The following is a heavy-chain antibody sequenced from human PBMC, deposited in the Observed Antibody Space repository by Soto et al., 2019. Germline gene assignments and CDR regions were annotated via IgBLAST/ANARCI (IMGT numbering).Heavy chain of an antibody. CDR3: AVWFYSDTSGYKGYYFDY. V-gene: IGHV5-51*01. CDR2: IYPGDSDA. J-gene: IGHJ4*02. CDR1: GYSFTDYW. Sequence: GESLKISCKGSGYSFTDYWIGWVRQMPGKGLDWMGLIYPGDSDARYSPSFQGQVTISADKSISTAYLRWSSLKASDTAMYYCAVWFYSDTSGYKGYYFDYWGRGTLVTVSS. D-gene: IGHD3-22*01.